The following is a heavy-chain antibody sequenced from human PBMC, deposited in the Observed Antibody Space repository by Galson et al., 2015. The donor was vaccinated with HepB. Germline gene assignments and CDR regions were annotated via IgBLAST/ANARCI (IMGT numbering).Heavy chain of an antibody. CDR2: ISSSSSYI. CDR1: GFTFSSYS. D-gene: IGHD3-10*01. Sequence: SLRLSCAASGFTFSSYSMNWVRQAPGKGLEWVSSISSSSSYIYYADSVKGRFTISRDNAKNSLYLEMNSLRAEDTAVYYCARVKRGVITDYYYYYGMDVWGQGTTVTVSS. J-gene: IGHJ6*02. V-gene: IGHV3-21*01. CDR3: ARVKRGVITDYYYYYGMDV.